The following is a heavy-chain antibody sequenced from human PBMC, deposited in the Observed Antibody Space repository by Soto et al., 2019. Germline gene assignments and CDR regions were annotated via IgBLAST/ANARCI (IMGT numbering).Heavy chain of an antibody. J-gene: IGHJ6*02. CDR3: ARGRSGYDFWSGNYYYYGMDV. Sequence: GGSLRLSCAASGFTFSSYWMSWVRQAPGKGLEWVANIKQDGGEKYYVDSVKGRFTISRDNAKNSLYLQMNSLRAEDTAVYYCARGRSGYDFWSGNYYYYGMDVWGQGTTVTVSS. V-gene: IGHV3-7*05. CDR1: GFTFSSYW. D-gene: IGHD3-3*01. CDR2: IKQDGGEK.